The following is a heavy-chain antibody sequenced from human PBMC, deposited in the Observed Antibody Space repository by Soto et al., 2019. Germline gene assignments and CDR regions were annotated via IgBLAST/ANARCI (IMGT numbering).Heavy chain of an antibody. J-gene: IGHJ6*02. V-gene: IGHV3-73*01. Sequence: GGSLRLSCAASGFTFSGSAMHWVRQASGKGLEWVGRIRSKTNSYATAYAASVKGRFTISRDDSKNTAYLQMNSLKTEDTAVYYCVYGMDVWGQGTTVTVSS. CDR2: IRSKTNSYAT. CDR1: GFTFSGSA. CDR3: VYGMDV.